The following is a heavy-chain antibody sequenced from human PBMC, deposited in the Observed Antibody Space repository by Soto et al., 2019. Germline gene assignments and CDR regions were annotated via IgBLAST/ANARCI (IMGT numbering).Heavy chain of an antibody. V-gene: IGHV1-46*01. J-gene: IGHJ6*02. CDR1: GYTFTSYY. D-gene: IGHD3-3*01. Sequence: ASVKFSCKASGYTFTSYYMHWVRQAPGQGLEWMGIINPSGGSTSYAQKFQGRVTMTRDTSTSTVYMELSSLRSEDTAVYYCARDTPLLRFLEWLSPKQNYYYYYGMDVWGQGTTVTVSS. CDR2: INPSGGST. CDR3: ARDTPLLRFLEWLSPKQNYYYYYGMDV.